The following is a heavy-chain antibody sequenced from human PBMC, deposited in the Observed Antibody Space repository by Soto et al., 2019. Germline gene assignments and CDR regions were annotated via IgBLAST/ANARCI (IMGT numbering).Heavy chain of an antibody. J-gene: IGHJ4*02. V-gene: IGHV5-51*01. CDR3: ARRYCSSTSCYRGVDY. CDR2: IYPGDSDT. D-gene: IGHD2-2*02. Sequence: GESLKISCKGSGYSFTSYWIGWVRQMPGKGLEWMGIIYPGDSDTRYSPSFQGQVTISADKSISTAYLQWSSLKASDTAMYYCARRYCSSTSCYRGVDYWGQGTLVTVSS. CDR1: GYSFTSYW.